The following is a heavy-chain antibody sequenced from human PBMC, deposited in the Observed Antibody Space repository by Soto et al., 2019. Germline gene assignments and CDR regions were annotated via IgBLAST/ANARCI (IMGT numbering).Heavy chain of an antibody. J-gene: IGHJ5*02. D-gene: IGHD3-3*01. Sequence: QVQLQESGPGLVKPSQTLSLTCTVSGGSISSGGYYWSWIRQHPGKGLEWIGYIYYSGSTYYNPSLKSRVTISVDTSKNQFSLKLSSVTAADTAVYYCARVGFWSGYWNWFDPWGQGTLVTVSS. V-gene: IGHV4-31*03. CDR1: GGSISSGGYY. CDR2: IYYSGST. CDR3: ARVGFWSGYWNWFDP.